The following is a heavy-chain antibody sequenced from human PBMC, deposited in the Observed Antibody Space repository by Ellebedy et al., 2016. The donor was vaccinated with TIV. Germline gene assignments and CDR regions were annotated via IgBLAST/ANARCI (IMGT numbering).Heavy chain of an antibody. CDR2: ISGSGDT. J-gene: IGHJ4*02. CDR3: AKDLIYDSFGPFDY. D-gene: IGHD3-22*01. CDR1: GFAFSSNG. Sequence: PGGSLRLSCAASGFAFSSNGMSWVRQAPGKGLEWVSSISGSGDTDYADSVKGRFTISRDNSKNTLKLHMNSLRVEDTAIYYYAKDLIYDSFGPFDYWGQGTLVTVSS. V-gene: IGHV3-23*01.